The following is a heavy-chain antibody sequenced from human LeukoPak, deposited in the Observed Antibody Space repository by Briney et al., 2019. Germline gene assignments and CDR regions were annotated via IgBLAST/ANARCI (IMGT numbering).Heavy chain of an antibody. Sequence: SETLSLTCAVSGGSISSNNWWSWVRQPPGKGLEWIGEISHSGTTNYNPSLKSRVTISVDKSKNQFSLKVISVTAADTAVYYCARVSPGYSYGYDFDYWGQGTLVTVSS. CDR1: GGSISSNNW. V-gene: IGHV4-4*02. CDR3: ARVSPGYSYGYDFDY. J-gene: IGHJ4*02. CDR2: ISHSGTT. D-gene: IGHD5-18*01.